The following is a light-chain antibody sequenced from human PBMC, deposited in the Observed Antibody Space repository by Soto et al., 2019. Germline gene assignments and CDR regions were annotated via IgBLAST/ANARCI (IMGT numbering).Light chain of an antibody. V-gene: IGLV2-14*01. J-gene: IGLJ2*01. Sequence: QSALTQPASVSGSPGQSITISCTGTSSDVGGYNYVSWYQQHTGKAPKLMIYDVSNRPSGASNRFSGSKSGNTASLTISGLQAEDEADYYCSSYTITSTVLFGGGTKLTVL. CDR2: DVS. CDR1: SSDVGGYNY. CDR3: SSYTITSTVL.